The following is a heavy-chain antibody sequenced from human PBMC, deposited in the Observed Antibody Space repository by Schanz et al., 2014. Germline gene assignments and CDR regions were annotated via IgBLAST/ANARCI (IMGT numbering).Heavy chain of an antibody. CDR3: ARDPGGTKTHGL. V-gene: IGHV3-74*01. J-gene: IGHJ4*02. CDR1: GFTFSDSW. Sequence: EVQLVESGGGFVQPGGSLRLSCAASGFTFSDSWMHWVRQAPGKGLVWVSRTSNDGSFTTFADSVKGRFTISRDNAKNTLYLQMNSLRAEDTAVYYCARDPGGTKTHGLWGQGTLVTVSS. CDR2: TSNDGSFT. D-gene: IGHD2-15*01.